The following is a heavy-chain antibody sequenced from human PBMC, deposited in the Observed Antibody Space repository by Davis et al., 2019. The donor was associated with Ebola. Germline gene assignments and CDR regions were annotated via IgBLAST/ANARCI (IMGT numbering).Heavy chain of an antibody. V-gene: IGHV1-18*04. J-gene: IGHJ6*02. Sequence: AASVKVSCKASGYTFTTYGITWVRQAPGQGLEWMGWISAFTGNTKYVQKLQGRVTMTTDTSTSTAYMELRSLRTDDTAVYFCAREGADYDFWSGAGYGMDVWGQGTQSPSP. CDR3: AREGADYDFWSGAGYGMDV. CDR1: GYTFTTYG. D-gene: IGHD3-3*01. CDR2: ISAFTGNT.